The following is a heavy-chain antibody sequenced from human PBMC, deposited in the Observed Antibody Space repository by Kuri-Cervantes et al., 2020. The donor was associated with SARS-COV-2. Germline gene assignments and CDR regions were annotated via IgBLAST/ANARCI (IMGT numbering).Heavy chain of an antibody. CDR1: GFSVSSNF. CDR3: ARDYGDPRNYGMDV. D-gene: IGHD4-17*01. V-gene: IGHV3-66*01. Sequence: GGSLRLSCAASGFSVSSNFMSWVRQAPGKGLEWVSVTHSDGTTSYADSVKGRFIGSRDDSKNTLGLQISSLRAEDTAVYYCARDYGDPRNYGMDVWGQGTTVTVSS. J-gene: IGHJ6*02. CDR2: THSDGTT.